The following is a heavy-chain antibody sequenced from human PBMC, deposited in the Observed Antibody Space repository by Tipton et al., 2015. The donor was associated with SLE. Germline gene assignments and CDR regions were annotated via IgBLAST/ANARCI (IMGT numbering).Heavy chain of an antibody. Sequence: TLSLTCAVYGGSFSGYYWSWIRQPPGKGLEWIGEVNYTGSTNYVPSLKSRVTISVDTSKHQVSLKLSSVTAADTAVYYCARGVHILTGYSSWDAFDIWGQGTMVTVSS. CDR3: ARGVHILTGYSSWDAFDI. V-gene: IGHV4-34*01. D-gene: IGHD3-9*01. CDR2: VNYTGST. CDR1: GGSFSGYY. J-gene: IGHJ3*02.